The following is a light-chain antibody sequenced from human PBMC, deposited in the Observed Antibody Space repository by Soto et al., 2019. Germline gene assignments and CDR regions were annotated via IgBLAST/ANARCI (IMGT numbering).Light chain of an antibody. Sequence: DIQMTQSPSSVSASVGDRVTITCRASQGVNNWVAWYQLKSGKAPNLLIYGASSLQSGVPSRFSGSGSGTDFTLTINSPQPEDFATYFCQQADSFPLTFGQGTKVEI. J-gene: IGKJ1*01. CDR1: QGVNNW. V-gene: IGKV1-12*01. CDR3: QQADSFPLT. CDR2: GAS.